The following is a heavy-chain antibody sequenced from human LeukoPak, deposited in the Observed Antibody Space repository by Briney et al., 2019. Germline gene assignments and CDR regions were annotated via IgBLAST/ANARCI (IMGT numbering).Heavy chain of an antibody. CDR3: ARLSVVLLWFGESPYYFDY. J-gene: IGHJ4*02. D-gene: IGHD3-10*01. CDR2: INHSGST. CDR1: RGSISGYY. Sequence: SETLSLTCTVSRGSISGYYWSWIRQPPGKGLEWIGEINHSGSTNYNPSLKSRVTISVDTSRNQFSLKLSSVTAADTAVYYCARLSVVLLWFGESPYYFDYWGQGTLVTVSS. V-gene: IGHV4-34*01.